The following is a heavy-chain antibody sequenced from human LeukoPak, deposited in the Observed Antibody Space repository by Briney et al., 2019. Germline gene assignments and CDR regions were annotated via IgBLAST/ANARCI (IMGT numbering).Heavy chain of an antibody. Sequence: PGESLRLSCAASGFTVSSNYMSWVRQAPGKGLEWVSVIYSGGSTYYADSVKGRFTISRDNSKNTLYLQMNSLRAEDTAVYYCARADWGVKRQYWGQGTLVTVSS. D-gene: IGHD3/OR15-3a*01. CDR1: GFTVSSNY. CDR3: ARADWGVKRQY. CDR2: IYSGGST. V-gene: IGHV3-53*01. J-gene: IGHJ4*02.